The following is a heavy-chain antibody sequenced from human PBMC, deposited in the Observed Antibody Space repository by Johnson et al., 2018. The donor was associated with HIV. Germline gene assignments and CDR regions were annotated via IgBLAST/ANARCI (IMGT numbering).Heavy chain of an antibody. Sequence: VQLVESGGRVVRPGGSLRLSCVASGFTFDDFGMSWVRQAPGKGLEWVSSIKWNGNSAYYVDSVQGRCTIYRDNAKNSLYLQRNSLRAEDTALYYCARRSGITMISGDAFDIWGQGTMVTVSS. CDR2: IKWNGNSA. J-gene: IGHJ3*02. CDR3: ARRSGITMISGDAFDI. V-gene: IGHV3-20*04. CDR1: GFTFDDFG. D-gene: IGHD3-22*01.